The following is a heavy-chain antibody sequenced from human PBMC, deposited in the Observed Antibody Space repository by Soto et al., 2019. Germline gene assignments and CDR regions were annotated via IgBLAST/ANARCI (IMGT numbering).Heavy chain of an antibody. CDR3: ASSLEKGGSNWSISYYYYGLDV. D-gene: IGHD6-13*01. CDR1: GFSFSSHS. J-gene: IGHJ6*02. CDR2: ISPSSNSI. V-gene: IGHV3-21*06. Sequence: EVQLVESGGGLVKPGGSLRLSCAASGFSFSSHSMNWVRQAPGKGLEWVSSISPSSNSIYYADSVKGRFTISRDNAKNSLYLQMNSLRAEDTAVYYCASSLEKGGSNWSISYYYYGLDVWGQGTTVIVSS.